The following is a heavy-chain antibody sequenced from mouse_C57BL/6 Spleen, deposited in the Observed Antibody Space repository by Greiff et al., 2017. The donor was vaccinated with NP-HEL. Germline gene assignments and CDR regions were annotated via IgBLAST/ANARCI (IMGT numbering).Heavy chain of an antibody. CDR1: GYTFTSYW. D-gene: IGHD1-1*02. Sequence: QVQLQQPGAELVMPGASVKLSCKASGYTFTSYWMHWVKQRPGQGLEWIGEIDPSDSYTNYNQKLKGKSTLTVDKSSSTAYMQLSSLTSEDSAVYYCARGWGPWYFDVWGTGTTVTVSS. CDR3: ARGWGPWYFDV. CDR2: IDPSDSYT. V-gene: IGHV1-69*01. J-gene: IGHJ1*03.